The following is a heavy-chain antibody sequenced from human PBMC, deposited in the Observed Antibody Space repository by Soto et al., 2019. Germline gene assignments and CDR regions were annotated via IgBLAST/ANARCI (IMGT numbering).Heavy chain of an antibody. Sequence: SETLSLTCTVSGGSISSSSYYWGWIRQPPGKGLEWIGSIYYSGSTYYNPSLKSRVTISVDTSKNQFSLKLSSVTAADTAVYYCARLMDSGWFAPWGQGTLVTVYS. CDR2: IYYSGST. V-gene: IGHV4-39*01. J-gene: IGHJ5*02. D-gene: IGHD5-18*01. CDR1: GGSISSSSYY. CDR3: ARLMDSGWFAP.